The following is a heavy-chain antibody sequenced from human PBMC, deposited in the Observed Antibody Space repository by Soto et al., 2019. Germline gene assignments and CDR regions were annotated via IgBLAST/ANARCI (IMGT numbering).Heavy chain of an antibody. J-gene: IGHJ6*02. V-gene: IGHV1-69*11. CDR2: IIPILGTA. CDR3: ARDDSNYPGRYGMDV. CDR1: GGTFGTYA. Sequence: QVQLVQSGAEVKKPGSSVRVSCTAPGGTFGTYAINWVRQAPGQGLDWMGRIIPILGTANYAQMFQGRVTITADESTSTAYMELSSLRSEDRAVYYCARDDSNYPGRYGMDVWGQGTTVTVSS. D-gene: IGHD4-4*01.